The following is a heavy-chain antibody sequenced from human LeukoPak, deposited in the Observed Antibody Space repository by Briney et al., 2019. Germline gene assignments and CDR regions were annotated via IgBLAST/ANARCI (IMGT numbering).Heavy chain of an antibody. CDR2: IIPISGTT. CDR1: GGTFTSYA. CDR3: ARGPHGNYYYYYMDV. J-gene: IGHJ6*03. V-gene: IGHV1-69*05. Sequence: SVTVSFTSSGGTFTSYAISWVRQAPGQGMEWMGGIIPISGTTNYAQKCQGRVTITTDESTSTAYMELSSLRSEDTAVYYCARGPHGNYYYYYMDVWGKGTTVTVSS.